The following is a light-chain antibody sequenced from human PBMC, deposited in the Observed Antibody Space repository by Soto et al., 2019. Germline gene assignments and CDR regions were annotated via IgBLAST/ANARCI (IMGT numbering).Light chain of an antibody. CDR2: DVS. Sequence: QSVLTQPASVSGSPGQSITISCTGTSSDVGGYNYVSWYQQHPGKAPKLMIYDVSNRPSWVSNRFSGSKSGNTASLTISGFQAEDEADYYCSSYTSSSTLYVFGTGTKVTVL. CDR3: SSYTSSSTLYV. CDR1: SSDVGGYNY. J-gene: IGLJ1*01. V-gene: IGLV2-14*01.